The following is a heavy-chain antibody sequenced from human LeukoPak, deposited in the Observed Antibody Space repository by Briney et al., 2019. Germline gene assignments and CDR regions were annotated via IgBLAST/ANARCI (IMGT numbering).Heavy chain of an antibody. D-gene: IGHD5-18*01. CDR3: ARGPWLRSSFDY. CDR2: INHSGST. Sequence: PSETLSLTCAVYGGSFSGYYWSWIRQPPGKGLEWIGEINHSGSTNYNPSLKSRVTISVDTSKNQFSLKLSSVTAADTAVYYCARGPWLRSSFDYWGQGTLVTVSS. CDR1: GGSFSGYY. J-gene: IGHJ4*02. V-gene: IGHV4-34*01.